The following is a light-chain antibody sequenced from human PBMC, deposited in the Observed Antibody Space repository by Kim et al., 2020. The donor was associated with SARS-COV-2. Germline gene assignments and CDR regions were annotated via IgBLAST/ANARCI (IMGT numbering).Light chain of an antibody. Sequence: DIQMTQSPSSLSASLGGRVTITCRASQSIPRWLAWYQQKPGKAPKLLIYETSNLEGGVPSRFSGSGSETEFTLTISSLQPDDFATYYCQQYGSYPWTFGQGTKLEIK. J-gene: IGKJ1*01. CDR2: ETS. V-gene: IGKV1-5*03. CDR3: QQYGSYPWT. CDR1: QSIPRW.